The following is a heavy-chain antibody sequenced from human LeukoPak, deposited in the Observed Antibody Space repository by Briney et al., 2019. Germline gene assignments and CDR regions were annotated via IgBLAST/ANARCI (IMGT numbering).Heavy chain of an antibody. CDR2: ISSSSSYI. CDR3: ARAGKWDDFDY. V-gene: IGHV3-21*01. Sequence: GGSLRLSCAASGFTFSSHSMNWVRQAPGKGLEWVSSISSSSSYIYYADSVKGRFTISRDNAKNSLYLQMNSLRAEDTAVYYCARAGKWDDFDYWGQGTLVTVSS. D-gene: IGHD1-26*01. J-gene: IGHJ4*02. CDR1: GFTFSSHS.